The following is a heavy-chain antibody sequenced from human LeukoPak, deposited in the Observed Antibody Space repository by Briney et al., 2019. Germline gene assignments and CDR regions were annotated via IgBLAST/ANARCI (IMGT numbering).Heavy chain of an antibody. CDR3: ARGGYASHYFDY. D-gene: IGHD5-12*01. CDR1: GGSISSGGYY. V-gene: IGHV4-31*03. J-gene: IGHJ4*02. CDR2: IYYSGST. Sequence: SETLSLTCTVSGGSISSGGYYWSWIRQHPGTGLEWIGYIYYSGSTYYNPSLKSRVTISVDTSKNQFSLKLSSVTAADTAVYYCARGGYASHYFDYWGQGTLVTVSS.